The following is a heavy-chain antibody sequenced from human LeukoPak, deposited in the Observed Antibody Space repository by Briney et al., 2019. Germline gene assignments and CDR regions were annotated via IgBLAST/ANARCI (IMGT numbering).Heavy chain of an antibody. V-gene: IGHV3-48*01. CDR3: ARVRGYYFDY. Sequence: GGSLRLSCAASGFTFSSNNMNWVRQAPGKGLEWVSYISSSGSTIYYADSVKGRFTISRDNSKNTLYLQMNRLRAEDTAVYYCARVRGYYFDYWGQGTLVTVSS. CDR1: GFTFSSNN. J-gene: IGHJ4*02. CDR2: ISSSGSTI.